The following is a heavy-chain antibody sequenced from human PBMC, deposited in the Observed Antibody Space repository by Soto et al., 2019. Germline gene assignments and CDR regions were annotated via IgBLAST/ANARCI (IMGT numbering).Heavy chain of an antibody. V-gene: IGHV2-5*02. CDR2: IYWDDDK. Sequence: QITLKESGPTLVKPTQTLTLTCTFSGFSLSTSGVGVGWIRQHPGKALEWLALIYWDDDKRYSPSLKSRLTITQDTSKNQVVLTMTNMDPVDTAPYYCAHYTWIPGSNWFDPWGQGTLVTVSS. J-gene: IGHJ5*02. CDR3: AHYTWIPGSNWFDP. CDR1: GFSLSTSGVG. D-gene: IGHD5-18*01.